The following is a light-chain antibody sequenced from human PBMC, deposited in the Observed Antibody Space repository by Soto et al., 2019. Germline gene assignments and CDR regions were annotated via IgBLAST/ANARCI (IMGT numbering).Light chain of an antibody. CDR2: DVT. V-gene: IGLV2-14*01. J-gene: IGLJ2*01. Sequence: QSVLTQPASVSGSPGQSITISCTGASSDIGSYNYVSWYQQHPGKAPKLLIYDVTKWPSGISNRFSGSKSGNTASLTISGRQAEDEDDYYCSSYTSTSTMVFGGGTQLTVL. CDR1: SSDIGSYNY. CDR3: SSYTSTSTMV.